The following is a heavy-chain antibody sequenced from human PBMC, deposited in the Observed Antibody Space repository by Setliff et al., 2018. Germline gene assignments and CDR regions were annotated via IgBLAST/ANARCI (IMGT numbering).Heavy chain of an antibody. CDR3: ARRYNFWSGYFDY. D-gene: IGHD3-3*01. Sequence: SETLSLTCAVYGGSFSGYYRSWIRQPPGKGLEWIGEINHSGSTNYNPSLKSRVTISVDTSKNQFSLKLSSVTAADTAVYYCARRYNFWSGYFDYWGQGTLVTVSS. V-gene: IGHV4-34*01. CDR1: GGSFSGYY. CDR2: INHSGST. J-gene: IGHJ4*02.